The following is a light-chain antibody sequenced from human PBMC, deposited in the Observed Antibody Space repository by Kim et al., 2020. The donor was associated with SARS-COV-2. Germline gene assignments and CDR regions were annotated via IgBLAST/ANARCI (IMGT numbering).Light chain of an antibody. CDR3: SSYTSSKTRV. Sequence: GQWFTISCTGSNSDIGGYNYVSWYQQHPGKAPKLIIYDVTKRPSGVSDRFSGSKSGNTASLIISGLQADDEADYYCSSYTSSKTRVFGGGTKLTVL. CDR1: NSDIGGYNY. V-gene: IGLV2-14*03. J-gene: IGLJ3*02. CDR2: DVT.